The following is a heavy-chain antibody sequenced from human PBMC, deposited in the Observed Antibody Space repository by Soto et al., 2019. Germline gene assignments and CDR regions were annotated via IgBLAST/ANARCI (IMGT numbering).Heavy chain of an antibody. CDR1: GFTFSSHA. V-gene: IGHV3-23*01. J-gene: IGHJ3*02. Sequence: GGSLRLSCAVSGFTFSSHAMSWVRQAPGKGLEWVSAISGSGGTTYYADSVKGRFTFSRDNSKNTLYLQMNSLRAEDTAVYYCAKTANGWFSAFDIWGQGKMVT. D-gene: IGHD5-18*01. CDR2: ISGSGGTT. CDR3: AKTANGWFSAFDI.